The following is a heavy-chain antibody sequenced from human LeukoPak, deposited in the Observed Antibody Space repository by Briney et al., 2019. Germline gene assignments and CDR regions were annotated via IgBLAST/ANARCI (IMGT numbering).Heavy chain of an antibody. D-gene: IGHD1-26*01. CDR2: TRNKANSYTT. CDR1: GFTFSDHY. CDR3: ARDYSDYFDY. V-gene: IGHV3-72*01. J-gene: IGHJ4*02. Sequence: SGGSLRLSCAASGFTFSDHYMDWVRQAPGKGLEWVGRTRNKANSYTTEYAASVKGRFTISRDDSKNSLYLQMNSLKTEDTAVYYCARDYSDYFDYWGQGTLVTVSS.